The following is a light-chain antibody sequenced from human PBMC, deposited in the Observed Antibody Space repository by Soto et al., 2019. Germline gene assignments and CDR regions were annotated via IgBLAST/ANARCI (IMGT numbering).Light chain of an antibody. CDR1: QSVSSN. CDR3: QQYNNWPPWT. CDR2: GAS. J-gene: IGKJ1*01. V-gene: IGKV3-15*01. Sequence: DIVMTQSPATLSVSPGERATLSCRASQSVSSNLAWYQQKPGQAPRLLIFGASTRATGIPARFSGSGSGTEFTLTISSLRSEDFAVYYCQQYNNWPPWTFGQGTKVEIK.